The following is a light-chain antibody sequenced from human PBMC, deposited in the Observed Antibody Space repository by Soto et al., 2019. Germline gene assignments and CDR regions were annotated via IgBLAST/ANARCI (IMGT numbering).Light chain of an antibody. Sequence: EIVLAQSPGTLSLSPGERATLSCRASQSVSSSYLAWYQQKPGKAPKLLVYDATSLESGVSSRFSGSGYGTDFTLSINNLQPDDFATYYYQQYNRLITFGQGTRLEIK. J-gene: IGKJ5*01. V-gene: IGKV3-20*01. CDR3: QQYNRLIT. CDR1: QSVSSSY. CDR2: DAT.